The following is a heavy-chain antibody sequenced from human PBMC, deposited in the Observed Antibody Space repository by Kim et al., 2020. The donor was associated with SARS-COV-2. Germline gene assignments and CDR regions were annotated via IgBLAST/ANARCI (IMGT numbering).Heavy chain of an antibody. CDR3: AAAAGTITKRYFDY. Sequence: ADAVKGRFTIARDNSKNTLYLQMNSLRAEDTAVYYCAAAAGTITKRYFDYWGQGTLVTVSS. J-gene: IGHJ4*02. D-gene: IGHD6-13*01. V-gene: IGHV3-53*01.